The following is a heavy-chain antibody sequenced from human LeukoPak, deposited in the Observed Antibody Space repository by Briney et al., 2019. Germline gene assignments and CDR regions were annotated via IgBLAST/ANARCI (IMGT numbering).Heavy chain of an antibody. D-gene: IGHD3-22*01. V-gene: IGHV4-39*02. CDR2: IYYSGST. J-gene: IGHJ4*02. CDR3: AREYDSSGYYSDY. CDR1: GGSISSSSYY. Sequence: PSETLSLTCTVSGGSISSSSYYWGWIRQPPGKGLEWIGSIYYSGSTYYNPSLKSRVTISVDTSKNQFSLKLSSVTAADTAVYYCAREYDSSGYYSDYWGQGTLVTVSS.